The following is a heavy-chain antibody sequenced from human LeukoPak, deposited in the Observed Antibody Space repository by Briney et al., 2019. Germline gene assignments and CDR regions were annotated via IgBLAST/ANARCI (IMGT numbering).Heavy chain of an antibody. CDR3: GRLFNYYDTSGPIFDY. J-gene: IGHJ4*02. Sequence: NSSETLSLTCTVSGGSISSGDYFWGWIRLPPGKGLEWIGSIYRTGSTYYNPSLKSRVTISIDTSRNQFSLKLSSVSAADTAVYYCGRLFNYYDTSGPIFDYWGRGTLVTVSS. CDR2: IYRTGST. D-gene: IGHD3-22*01. V-gene: IGHV4-39*07. CDR1: GGSISSGDYF.